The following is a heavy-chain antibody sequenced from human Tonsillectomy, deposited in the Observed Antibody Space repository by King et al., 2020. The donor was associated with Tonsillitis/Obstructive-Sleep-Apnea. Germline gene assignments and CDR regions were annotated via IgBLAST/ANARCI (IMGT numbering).Heavy chain of an antibody. CDR2: ISVYNGNT. D-gene: IGHD3-22*01. J-gene: IGHJ4*02. CDR1: GYTFTSYG. Sequence: QLVQSGAEVKKPGASVKVSCKASGYTFTSYGISWVRQAPGQGLEWMGWISVYNGNTNYAQKLQGRVTMTTDTSTSTAYMELRSLRSDDTALYYCARDRIDYYDSSGYSRLFDYWGQGTLVTVSS. CDR3: ARDRIDYYDSSGYSRLFDY. V-gene: IGHV1-18*01.